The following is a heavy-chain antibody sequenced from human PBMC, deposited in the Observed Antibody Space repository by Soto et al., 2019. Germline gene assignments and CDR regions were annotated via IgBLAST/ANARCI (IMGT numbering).Heavy chain of an antibody. V-gene: IGHV3-21*01. J-gene: IGHJ6*03. D-gene: IGHD4-17*01. CDR2: ISSSSSYI. Sequence: GGSLRLSCAASGFTFSSYSMNWVRQAPWKGLEWVSSISSSSSYIYYADSVKGRFTISRDNAKNSLYLQMNSLRAEDTAVYYCARDYGPDYGESYYYYYYMDVWGKGTTVTVSS. CDR3: ARDYGPDYGESYYYYYYMDV. CDR1: GFTFSSYS.